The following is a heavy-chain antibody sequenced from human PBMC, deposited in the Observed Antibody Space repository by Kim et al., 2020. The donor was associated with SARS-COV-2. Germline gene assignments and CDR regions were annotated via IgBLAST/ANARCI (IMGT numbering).Heavy chain of an antibody. V-gene: IGHV4-59*01. Sequence: SETLSLTCTVSGGSISSYYWSWIRQPPGKGLEWIGYIYYSGSPNYNPSLKSRVTISVDTSKNQFSLKLSSVTAADTAVYYCVSGATLPQPFDYWGQGTLVTVSS. D-gene: IGHD1-26*01. CDR1: GGSISSYY. CDR2: IYYSGSP. CDR3: VSGATLPQPFDY. J-gene: IGHJ4*02.